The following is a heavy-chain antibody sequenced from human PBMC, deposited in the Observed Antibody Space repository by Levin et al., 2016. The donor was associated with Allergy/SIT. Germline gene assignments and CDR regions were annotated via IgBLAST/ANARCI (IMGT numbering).Heavy chain of an antibody. CDR2: ISSSGSTI. V-gene: IGHV3-48*03. Sequence: WIRQPPGKGLEWVSYISSSGSTIYYADSVKGRFTISRDNAKNSLYLQMNSLRAEDTAVYYCAHIKGIYDSSGYYPEVLLHDAFDIWGQGTMVTVSS. J-gene: IGHJ3*02. D-gene: IGHD3-22*01. CDR3: AHIKGIYDSSGYYPEVLLHDAFDI.